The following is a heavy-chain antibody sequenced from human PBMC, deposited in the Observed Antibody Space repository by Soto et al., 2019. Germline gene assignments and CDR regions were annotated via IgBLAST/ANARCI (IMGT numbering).Heavy chain of an antibody. CDR3: ARDRQVVAVAGSYGMDG. D-gene: IGHD6-19*01. J-gene: IGHJ6*02. Sequence: GASVKVSCKASGYTFTGYYMHWVRQAPGQGLEWMGWINPNSGGTNYAQKFQGRVTMTRDTSISTAYMELSRLRSDDTAVYYCARDRQVVAVAGSYGMDGFGQRTTVTVSS. CDR1: GYTFTGYY. CDR2: INPNSGGT. V-gene: IGHV1-2*02.